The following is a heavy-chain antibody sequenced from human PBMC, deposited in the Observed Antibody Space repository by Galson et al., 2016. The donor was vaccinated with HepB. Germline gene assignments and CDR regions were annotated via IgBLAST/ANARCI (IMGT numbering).Heavy chain of an antibody. J-gene: IGHJ4*02. V-gene: IGHV1-69*13. CDR1: GGTFSTYA. CDR2: IIPMLGTA. CDR3: ARGSEILTGYYAY. D-gene: IGHD3-9*01. Sequence: SVKVSCKASGGTFSTYAISWVRQAPGQGLEWMGGIIPMLGTATYAQKFQGRVTITADESTSTAYMDLSSLRSEDTALYYCARGSEILTGYYAYWGQGTLITVSS.